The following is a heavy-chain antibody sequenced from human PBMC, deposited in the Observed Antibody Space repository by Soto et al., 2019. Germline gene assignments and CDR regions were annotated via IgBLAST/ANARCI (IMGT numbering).Heavy chain of an antibody. V-gene: IGHV1-3*01. CDR3: ARDATVGYYDSSGYYYNWFGP. Sequence: SVQVSFKASGYTFTSYAMHWVRQAPGQRLESMGWINAGNGNTKYSQKFQGRVTITRDTSASTAYMQLSSLRSEDTAVYYCARDATVGYYDSSGYYYNWFGPWGQGTLVTVSS. CDR1: GYTFTSYA. CDR2: INAGNGNT. J-gene: IGHJ5*02. D-gene: IGHD3-22*01.